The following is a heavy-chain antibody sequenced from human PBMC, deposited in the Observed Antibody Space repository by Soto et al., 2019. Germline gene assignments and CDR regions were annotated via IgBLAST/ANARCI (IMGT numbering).Heavy chain of an antibody. D-gene: IGHD3-22*01. Sequence: SETLSLTCAVYGGSFSGYYWSWIRQPPGKGLEWIGEINHSGSTNYNPSLKSRVTISVDTSKNQFSLKLSSVTAADTAVYYCARGPVYYYDSSGYYSPFDYWGQGTLVTVSS. J-gene: IGHJ4*02. CDR1: GGSFSGYY. CDR3: ARGPVYYYDSSGYYSPFDY. CDR2: INHSGST. V-gene: IGHV4-34*01.